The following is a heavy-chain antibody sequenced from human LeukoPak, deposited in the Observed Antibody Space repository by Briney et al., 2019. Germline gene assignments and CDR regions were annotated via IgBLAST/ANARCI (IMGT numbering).Heavy chain of an antibody. CDR2: IKQDGSEK. Sequence: PGGSLRLSCAASGFTFSSYWVSWVRQAPGKGLERVANIKQDGSEKYYVDSVKGRFTISRDNAKNSLYLQMNSLRAEDTAVYYCARDLGGSYNYWGQGTLVTVSS. V-gene: IGHV3-7*01. D-gene: IGHD1-26*01. CDR1: GFTFSSYW. J-gene: IGHJ4*02. CDR3: ARDLGGSYNY.